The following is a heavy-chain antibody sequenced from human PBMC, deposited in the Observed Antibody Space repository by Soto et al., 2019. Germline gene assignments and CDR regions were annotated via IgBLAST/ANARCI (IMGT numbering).Heavy chain of an antibody. J-gene: IGHJ6*02. CDR3: ARAFVAAPPYYYYYGMDV. D-gene: IGHD6-6*01. CDR1: GYTFTSYY. CDR2: INPSGGST. Sequence: GASVKVSCKASGYTFTSYYMHWVRQAPGQWLEWMGIINPSGGSTSYAQKFQGRVTMTRDTSTSTVYMELSSLRSEDTAVYYCARAFVAAPPYYYYYGMDVWGQGTTVTVSS. V-gene: IGHV1-46*01.